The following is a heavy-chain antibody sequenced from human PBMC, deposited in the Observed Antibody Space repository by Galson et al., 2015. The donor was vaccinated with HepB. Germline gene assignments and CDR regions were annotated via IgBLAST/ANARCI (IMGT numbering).Heavy chain of an antibody. D-gene: IGHD3-22*01. CDR3: AKGGIASTSGYATWYFDL. CDR2: ISGSGDRT. CDR1: GITFSSYA. J-gene: IGHJ2*01. V-gene: IGHV3-23*01. Sequence: SLRLSCAASGITFSSYAMSWVRQAPGKGLEWVSAISGSGDRTHYADSVKGRFTISSHNSKNTLYLQMNSLRPEDTAVYYCAKGGIASTSGYATWYFDLWGRGTLVTVSS.